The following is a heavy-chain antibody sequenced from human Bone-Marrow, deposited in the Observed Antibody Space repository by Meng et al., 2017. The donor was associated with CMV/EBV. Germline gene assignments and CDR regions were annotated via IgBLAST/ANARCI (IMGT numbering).Heavy chain of an antibody. D-gene: IGHD2-2*01. Sequence: GGSLRLSCAASGFTFSSYGMHWVRQAPGKGLEWVAFIRYDGSNKYYADSVKGRFTISRDNAKNSLYLQMNSLRAEDTAVYYCARDRVVPAAHYFDYWGQGTLVTVSS. CDR1: GFTFSSYG. V-gene: IGHV3-30*02. CDR2: IRYDGSNK. CDR3: ARDRVVPAAHYFDY. J-gene: IGHJ4*02.